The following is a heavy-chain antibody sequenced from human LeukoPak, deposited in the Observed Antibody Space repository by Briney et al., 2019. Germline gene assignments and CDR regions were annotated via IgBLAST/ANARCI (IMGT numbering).Heavy chain of an antibody. CDR1: GGSISSSSYY. Sequence: MSSETLSLTCTVSGGSISSSSYYWGWIRQPPGKGLEWIGSIYCSGSTYYNPSLKSRVTISVDTSKNQFSLKLSSVTAADTAVYYCARLEGSGSYYTFDYWGQGTLVTVSS. CDR3: ARLEGSGSYYTFDY. J-gene: IGHJ4*02. CDR2: IYCSGST. D-gene: IGHD3-10*01. V-gene: IGHV4-39*01.